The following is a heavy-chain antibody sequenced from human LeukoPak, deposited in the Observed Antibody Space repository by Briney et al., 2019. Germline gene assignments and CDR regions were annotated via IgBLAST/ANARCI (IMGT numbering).Heavy chain of an antibody. Sequence: SETLSLTCAVSGGSISSSNWWSWVRQPPGKGLEWIGEINHSGSTNYNPSLKSRVTISVDTSKNQFSLKLSSVTAADTAVYYCARDPSFGNWFDSWGQGTLVTVSS. D-gene: IGHD3-10*01. J-gene: IGHJ5*01. CDR2: INHSGST. CDR3: ARDPSFGNWFDS. CDR1: GGSISSSNW. V-gene: IGHV4-4*02.